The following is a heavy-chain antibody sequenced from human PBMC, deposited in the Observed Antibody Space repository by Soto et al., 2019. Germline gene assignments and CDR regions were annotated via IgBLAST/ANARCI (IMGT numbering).Heavy chain of an antibody. CDR1: GGSFSGYY. Sequence: SETLSLTCAVYGGSFSGYYWSWIRQPPGKGLEWIGEINHSGSTNYNPSLKSRVTISVDTSKNQFSLKLSSVTAADTAVYYCARGGVYCSGGSCYFWFDPWGQGTLVTVSS. CDR2: INHSGST. V-gene: IGHV4-34*01. CDR3: ARGGVYCSGGSCYFWFDP. D-gene: IGHD2-15*01. J-gene: IGHJ5*02.